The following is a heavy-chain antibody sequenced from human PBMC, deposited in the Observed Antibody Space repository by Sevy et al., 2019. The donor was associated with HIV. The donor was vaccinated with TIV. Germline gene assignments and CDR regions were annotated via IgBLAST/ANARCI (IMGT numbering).Heavy chain of an antibody. D-gene: IGHD1-26*01. CDR2: FDPEDGET. J-gene: IGHJ6*03. V-gene: IGHV1-24*01. CDR1: GYTLTELS. CDR3: ATTDPIKIVGATRGYYYFMDV. Sequence: ASVKVSCKVSGYTLTELSMHWVRQAPGEGLEWMGCFDPEDGETIYAQKFQGRVTMTGDTSTDTAYMELSGLGSDDTAVHYCATTDPIKIVGATRGYYYFMDVWGKRSTVTVSS.